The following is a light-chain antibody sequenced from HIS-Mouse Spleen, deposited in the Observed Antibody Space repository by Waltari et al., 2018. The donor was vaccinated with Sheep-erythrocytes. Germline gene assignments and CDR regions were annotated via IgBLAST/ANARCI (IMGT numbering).Light chain of an antibody. CDR1: QSVLYCSNNKNY. CDR2: WAS. J-gene: IGKJ4*01. Sequence: DIVMTQSPDSLAVSLGERPTINRKSSQSVLYCSNNKNYLAWYQQKPGQPPKLLIYWASTRESGVPDRFSGSGSGTDFTFTISSLQAGDVAVYYCQQYFSPPLTFGGGTKVEIK. V-gene: IGKV4-1*01. CDR3: QQYFSPPLT.